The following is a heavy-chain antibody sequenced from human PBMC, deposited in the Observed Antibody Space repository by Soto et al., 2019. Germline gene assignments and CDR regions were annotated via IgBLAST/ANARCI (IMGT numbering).Heavy chain of an antibody. V-gene: IGHV1-69*13. CDR3: ARDGTTAMVRDAYFYGVDI. Sequence: ASVNVSCKASGGTFSSYGISWVRQAPGQGLEWMGGIIPIFGTANYAQRFQGRVTITADESTSTAYMELNSLRSEDTAVYYCARDGTTAMVRDAYFYGVDIWGQGTTVTVSS. CDR2: IIPIFGTA. J-gene: IGHJ6*02. CDR1: GGTFSSYG. D-gene: IGHD5-18*01.